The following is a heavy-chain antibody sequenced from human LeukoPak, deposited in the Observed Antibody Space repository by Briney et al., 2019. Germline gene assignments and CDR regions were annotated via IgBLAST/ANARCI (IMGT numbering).Heavy chain of an antibody. D-gene: IGHD1-26*01. J-gene: IGHJ4*02. CDR1: GGTFSSYA. V-gene: IGHV1-69*05. Sequence: ASVKVSCKASGGTFSSYAISWVRQAPGQGLEWMGRIIPIFGTANYAQKFQGRVTITTDESTSTAYMELSSLRSEDTAVYYCARVSIVGATTDFDYWGQGTQVTVSS. CDR3: ARVSIVGATTDFDY. CDR2: IIPIFGTA.